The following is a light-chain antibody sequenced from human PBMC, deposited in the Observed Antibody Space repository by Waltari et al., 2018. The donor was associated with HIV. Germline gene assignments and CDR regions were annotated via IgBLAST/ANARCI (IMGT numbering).Light chain of an antibody. CDR1: SSNIGSDT. J-gene: IGLJ2*01. CDR2: SNN. CDR3: AAWDDSLNVV. V-gene: IGLV1-44*01. Sequence: QSVLTQPPSASGTPGQRVTISCSGSSSNIGSDTVNWYQQLPGTAPKLLIYSNNPRPSGVPDRFSGSKSGTSASLAISGLQSEDEADYYCAAWDDSLNVVFGGGTKLTVL.